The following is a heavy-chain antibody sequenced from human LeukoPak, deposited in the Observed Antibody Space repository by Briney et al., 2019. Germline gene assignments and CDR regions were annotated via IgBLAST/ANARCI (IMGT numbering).Heavy chain of an antibody. J-gene: IGHJ4*02. V-gene: IGHV4-61*01. D-gene: IGHD5-12*01. Sequence: NPSETLSLTCTVSGGSVSSGSYYRSWIRQPPGKGLEWIGYIYYSGSTNYNPSLKSRVTISVDTSKNQFSLKLSSVTAADTAVYYCASRSDIVATIGEYFDYWGQGTLVTVSS. CDR1: GGSVSSGSYY. CDR3: ASRSDIVATIGEYFDY. CDR2: IYYSGST.